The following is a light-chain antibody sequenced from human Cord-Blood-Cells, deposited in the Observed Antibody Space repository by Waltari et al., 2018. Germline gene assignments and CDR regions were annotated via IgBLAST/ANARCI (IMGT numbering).Light chain of an antibody. CDR2: WAS. J-gene: IGKJ2*01. V-gene: IGKV4-1*01. Sequence: DLVMTQSPDSLAVSRGERATIHCTSSQSVLYSSNNKNYLAWYQQKPGQPPKLLIYWASTRESGVPDRFSGSGSGTDFTLTISNLQAEDVAVYYCQQYYSTPHTFGQGTKLEIK. CDR1: QSVLYSSNNKNY. CDR3: QQYYSTPHT.